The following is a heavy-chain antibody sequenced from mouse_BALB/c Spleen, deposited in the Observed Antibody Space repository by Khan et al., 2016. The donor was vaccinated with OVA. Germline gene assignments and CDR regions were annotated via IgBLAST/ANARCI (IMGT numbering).Heavy chain of an antibody. CDR2: ISYDGSN. Sequence: EVQLQESGPGLVKPSQSLSLTCSVTDYSITSGYYWNWIRQFPGNKLEWMGYISYDGSNNYNPSLKNRISITRDTSKNQFCLKLNSVTTEDTATYDCARGYPFAYWGQGTLVTVSA. CDR3: ARGYPFAY. D-gene: IGHD1-1*01. CDR1: DYSITSGYY. V-gene: IGHV3-6*02. J-gene: IGHJ3*01.